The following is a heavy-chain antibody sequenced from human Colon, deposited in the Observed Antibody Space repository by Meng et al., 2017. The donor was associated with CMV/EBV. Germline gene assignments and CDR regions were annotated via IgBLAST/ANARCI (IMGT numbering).Heavy chain of an antibody. D-gene: IGHD1-26*01. CDR1: GFTFSSYA. J-gene: IGHJ5*02. Sequence: GGSLRLSCAASGFTFSSYAMSWVRQAPGKGLEWVSDISGSGGSTFYADFVKGRFTVSRDNSKNLLYLEMNSLTADDTAVYFCARDFKVGRPWGQGTLVTVSS. CDR3: ARDFKVGRP. CDR2: ISGSGGST. V-gene: IGHV3-23*01.